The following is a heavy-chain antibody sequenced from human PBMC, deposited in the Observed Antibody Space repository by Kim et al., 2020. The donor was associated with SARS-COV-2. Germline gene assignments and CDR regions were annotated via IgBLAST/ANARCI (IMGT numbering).Heavy chain of an antibody. Sequence: SETLSLTCAVYGGSFSGYYWSWIRQPPGKGLEWIGEINHSGSTNYNPSLKSRVTISVDTSKNQFSLKLSSVTAADTAVYYCARGVWAYYYGSGSYYNRKPYYFDYWGQGTLVTVSS. J-gene: IGHJ4*02. CDR3: ARGVWAYYYGSGSYYNRKPYYFDY. CDR1: GGSFSGYY. CDR2: INHSGST. V-gene: IGHV4-34*01. D-gene: IGHD3-10*01.